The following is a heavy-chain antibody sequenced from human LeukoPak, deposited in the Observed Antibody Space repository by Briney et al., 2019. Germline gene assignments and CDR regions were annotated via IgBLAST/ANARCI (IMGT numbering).Heavy chain of an antibody. V-gene: IGHV3-53*01. D-gene: IGHD6-25*01. CDR3: ASHRRSIAAAAYFDH. Sequence: QPGGSLRLSCVASGFTVSASYMSWVRLPAGKGLEWVSSIYSGGTPYYADSFNGRFTISRDTSKNTLYLQTNSLRVDDTAIYYCASHRRSIAAAAYFDHWGQGTRVTVSS. CDR1: GFTVSASY. CDR2: IYSGGTP. J-gene: IGHJ4*02.